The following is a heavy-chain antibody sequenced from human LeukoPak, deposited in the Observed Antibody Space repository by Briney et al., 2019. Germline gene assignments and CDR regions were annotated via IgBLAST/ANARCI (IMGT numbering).Heavy chain of an antibody. CDR3: AISLGGQLWPAFGY. V-gene: IGHV5-51*01. CDR1: GYRFTNYW. D-gene: IGHD2-21*01. Sequence: GESLKISCKGSGYRFTNYWIGWVRQMPGKGLEWMGITYPGDSDSRYSPSFQGQVTISADKSISTAYLQWSSLKASDSAMYYCAISLGGQLWPAFGYWGQGTLVTVSS. J-gene: IGHJ4*02. CDR2: TYPGDSDS.